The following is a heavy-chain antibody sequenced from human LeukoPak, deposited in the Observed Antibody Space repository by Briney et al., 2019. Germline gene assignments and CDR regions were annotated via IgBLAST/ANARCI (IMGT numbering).Heavy chain of an antibody. CDR2: INSDGSST. CDR1: GFTFSGYW. D-gene: IGHD1-26*01. J-gene: IGHJ4*02. V-gene: IGHV3-74*01. Sequence: GGSLRLSCAASGFTFSGYWMHWVRHAPGKGLVWVARINSDGSSTSSADSVTGRFTICSDNAKSSLNLQMNSVKAGETAVYYCASDSSSEWELLWWGQGTLVTVSS. CDR3: ASDSSSEWELLW.